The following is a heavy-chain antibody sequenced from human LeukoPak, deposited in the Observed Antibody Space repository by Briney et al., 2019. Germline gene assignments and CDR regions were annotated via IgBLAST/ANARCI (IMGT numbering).Heavy chain of an antibody. CDR2: ISGSGGST. Sequence: PGGSLRLSCAASGFTFSSYAMSWVRQAPGKGLEWVSAISGSGGSTYYADSVKGRFTISRDNSKNTLYLQMNSLRAEDTAVYYCAKKGGSSDRYDYLDYWGQGTLVTVSS. J-gene: IGHJ4*02. D-gene: IGHD2-15*01. V-gene: IGHV3-23*01. CDR3: AKKGGSSDRYDYLDY. CDR1: GFTFSSYA.